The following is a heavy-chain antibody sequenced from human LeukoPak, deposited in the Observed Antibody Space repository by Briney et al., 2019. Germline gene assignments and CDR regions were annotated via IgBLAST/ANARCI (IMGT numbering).Heavy chain of an antibody. J-gene: IGHJ6*02. D-gene: IGHD4-17*01. CDR3: AREDPQTTVPEGMDV. Sequence: SETLSLTCTVSGGSIRYYYWSWIRQSPGKGLEWIGYTYYSGTTNYNPSLRSRVTISVDTSKNQFSLQLRSVTAADTAVYYCAREDPQTTVPEGMDVWGQGTTVTVSS. V-gene: IGHV4-59*01. CDR2: TYYSGTT. CDR1: GGSIRYYY.